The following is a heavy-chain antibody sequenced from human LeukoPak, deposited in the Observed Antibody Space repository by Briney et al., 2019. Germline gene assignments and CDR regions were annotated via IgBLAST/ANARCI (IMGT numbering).Heavy chain of an antibody. CDR2: ISWDGGST. CDR3: AKAYYYYDSSGSLYFDY. J-gene: IGHJ4*02. Sequence: GGSLRLSCAASGFTFSGSAMHWVRQAPGKGLEWVSLISWDGGSTYYADSVKGRFTISRDNSKNSLYLQMNSLRAEDTALYYCAKAYYYYDSSGSLYFDYWGQGTLVTVSS. D-gene: IGHD3-22*01. CDR1: GFTFSGSA. V-gene: IGHV3-43D*03.